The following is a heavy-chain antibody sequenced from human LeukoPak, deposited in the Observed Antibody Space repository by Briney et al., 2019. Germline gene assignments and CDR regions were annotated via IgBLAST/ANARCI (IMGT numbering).Heavy chain of an antibody. CDR1: GGSITNYY. D-gene: IGHD6-19*01. CDR2: VYYSGST. V-gene: IGHV4-59*08. J-gene: IGHJ4*02. Sequence: PSETLSLTCTVSGGSITNYYWSWIRQPPGKGLEWIGYVYYSGSTNYNPSLKSRVTISVDTSKNQFSLKLSSVTAADTAVYYCARHTKNSSGWYYFDYWGQGTLVTVSS. CDR3: ARHTKNSSGWYYFDY.